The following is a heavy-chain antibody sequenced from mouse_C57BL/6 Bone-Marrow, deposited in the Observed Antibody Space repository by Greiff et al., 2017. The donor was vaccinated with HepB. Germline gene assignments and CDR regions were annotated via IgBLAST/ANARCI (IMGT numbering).Heavy chain of an antibody. J-gene: IGHJ1*03. CDR3: ARPARMVSYWYFDV. CDR2: ISDGGSYT. CDR1: GFTFSSYA. D-gene: IGHD2-3*01. Sequence: EVQLVESGGGLVKPGGSLKLSCAASGFTFSSYAMSWVRQTPEKRLEWVATISDGGSYTYYPDNVKGRFTISRDNAKNNLYLQMSHLKSEDTAMYYCARPARMVSYWYFDVWGTGTTVTVSS. V-gene: IGHV5-4*01.